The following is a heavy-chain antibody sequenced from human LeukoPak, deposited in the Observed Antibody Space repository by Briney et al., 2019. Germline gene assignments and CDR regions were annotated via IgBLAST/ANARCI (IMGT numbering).Heavy chain of an antibody. CDR3: ARGGIVVVTAIIDY. CDR2: INPNSGGT. Sequence: ASVKVSCKASGFTFTSNYLHWVRQAPGQGLEWMGIINPNSGGTSYAQKFQGRVTLTRDTSTSTVSMELSSLRSEDTAIYCCARGGIVVVTAIIDYWGQGTLVTVSS. J-gene: IGHJ4*02. CDR1: GFTFTSNY. D-gene: IGHD2-21*02. V-gene: IGHV1-46*01.